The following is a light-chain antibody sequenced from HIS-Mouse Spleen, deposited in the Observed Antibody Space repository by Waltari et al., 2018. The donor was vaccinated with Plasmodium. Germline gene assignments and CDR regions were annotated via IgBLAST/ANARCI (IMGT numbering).Light chain of an antibody. Sequence: QSALTQPPSASGSPGQSVTISCPGTSSDVGGYNYVSWYQKHPGKAPKLRLYEVSKRPSVVPERFSGAKSGNTASLTVAGLQAEDEADYYCSSYAGSNNLVFGGGTKLTVL. J-gene: IGLJ2*01. V-gene: IGLV2-8*01. CDR1: SSDVGGYNY. CDR2: EVS. CDR3: SSYAGSNNLV.